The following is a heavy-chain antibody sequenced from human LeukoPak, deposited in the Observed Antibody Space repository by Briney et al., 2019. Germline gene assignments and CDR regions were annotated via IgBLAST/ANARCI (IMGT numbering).Heavy chain of an antibody. J-gene: IGHJ4*02. D-gene: IGHD2-2*01. V-gene: IGHV4-59*08. Sequence: SETLSLTCTVSGGSISSYYWSWIRQPPGKGLEWIGYIYYSGSTNYNPSLKSRVTISVDTSKNQFSLKLSSVTAADTAVYYCARTLVVVPAAPTDYWGQGTLVTVSS. CDR3: ARTLVVVPAAPTDY. CDR1: GGSISSYY. CDR2: IYYSGST.